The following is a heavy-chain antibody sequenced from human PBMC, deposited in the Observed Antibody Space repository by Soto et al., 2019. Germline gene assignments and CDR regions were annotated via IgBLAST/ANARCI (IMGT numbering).Heavy chain of an antibody. Sequence: GGSLRLSCAASGFTFSSYAMSWVRQAPGKGLEWVSAISGSGGSTYYADSVKGRLTISGDNSKKTLYLQMNSLRAEDTAVYYCAKGTDVLLCPNDYWGQGTLVTVSS. CDR2: ISGSGGST. CDR3: AKGTDVLLCPNDY. V-gene: IGHV3-23*01. CDR1: GFTFSSYA. J-gene: IGHJ4*02. D-gene: IGHD3-10*02.